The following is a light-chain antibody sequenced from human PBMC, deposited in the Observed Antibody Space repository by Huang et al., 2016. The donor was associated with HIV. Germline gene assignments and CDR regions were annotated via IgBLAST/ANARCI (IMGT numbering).Light chain of an antibody. CDR2: GTS. CDR1: QNISKY. Sequence: DIQMTQSPSSLSASVGDTVIITCRASQNISKYLNWYQQVPGRAPTLLIYGTSNLQRGVSLMRFSGRASGTDVTLTITSLQPEDAATYFCQQSYGIPRTFGLGT. V-gene: IGKV1-39*01. J-gene: IGKJ2*01. CDR3: QQSYGIPRT.